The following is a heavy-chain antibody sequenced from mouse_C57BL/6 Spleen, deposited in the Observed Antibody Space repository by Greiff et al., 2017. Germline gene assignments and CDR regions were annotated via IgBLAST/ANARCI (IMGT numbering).Heavy chain of an antibody. CDR2: IRNKANGYTT. CDR1: GFTFTDYY. Sequence: EVMLVESGGGLVQPGGSLSLSCAASGFTFTDYYMSWVRQPPGKALEWLGFIRNKANGYTTEYSASVKGRFTISRDNSQSILYLQMNALRAEDSATYYGARYSNYGGFDYWGQGTTLTVSS. J-gene: IGHJ2*01. D-gene: IGHD2-1*01. V-gene: IGHV7-3*01. CDR3: ARYSNYGGFDY.